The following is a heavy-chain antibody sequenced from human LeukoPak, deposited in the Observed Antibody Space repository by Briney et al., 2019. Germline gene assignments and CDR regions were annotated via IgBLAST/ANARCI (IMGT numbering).Heavy chain of an antibody. Sequence: AGESLQISCKGSGYSSATSWIGWVRQMPGKGLEWMGIIYPGDSDTRYSPSFQGQVTISVDKSISTAYLQWSSLKASDTAMYYCARPNDYGYYFDYWGQGTLVTVSS. V-gene: IGHV5-51*01. D-gene: IGHD4-17*01. CDR2: IYPGDSDT. CDR1: GYSSATSW. CDR3: ARPNDYGYYFDY. J-gene: IGHJ4*02.